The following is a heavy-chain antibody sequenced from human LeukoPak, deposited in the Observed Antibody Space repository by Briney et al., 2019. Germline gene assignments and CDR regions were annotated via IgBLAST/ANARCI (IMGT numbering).Heavy chain of an antibody. V-gene: IGHV3-23*01. D-gene: IGHD3-16*01. Sequence: PGGSLRLSCAASGFTFSSYAMSGVRQAPGKGLEWVSSISGSGGTTHYADSVKGRFTISRDNPKNTLYLQMNSLRAEDTALYYCAKSHYNLGNWSPFDPWGQGTLVTVSS. CDR1: GFTFSSYA. CDR3: AKSHYNLGNWSPFDP. J-gene: IGHJ5*02. CDR2: ISGSGGTT.